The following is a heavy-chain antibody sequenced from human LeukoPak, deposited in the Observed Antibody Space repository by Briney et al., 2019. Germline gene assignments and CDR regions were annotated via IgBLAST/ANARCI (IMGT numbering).Heavy chain of an antibody. CDR2: IYYSGST. J-gene: IGHJ4*02. CDR1: GGSISSGGYY. Sequence: SETLSLTCTVSGGSISSGGYYWSWIRQHPGKGLEWIGYIYYSGSTYYNPSLKSRVTISVDTSKNQFSLKLSSVTAADTAVYYCARGSRYYDLLTGYYNSPYYFDYWGQGTLVTVSS. V-gene: IGHV4-31*03. CDR3: ARGSRYYDLLTGYYNSPYYFDY. D-gene: IGHD3-9*01.